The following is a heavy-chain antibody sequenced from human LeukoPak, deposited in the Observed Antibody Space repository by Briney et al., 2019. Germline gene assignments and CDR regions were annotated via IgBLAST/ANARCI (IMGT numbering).Heavy chain of an antibody. CDR3: ARDVKSYTSGASYFDY. Sequence: GGSLRLSCAASGFIFRNYGMNWVRQPPGKGLEWVSDVSPNGETAYYAGSVRGRFTISRDNAKNSLYLQMNSLRAEDTAVYYCARDVKSYTSGASYFDYWGQGTLVTVSS. CDR2: VSPNGETA. J-gene: IGHJ4*02. CDR1: GFIFRNYG. D-gene: IGHD6-19*01. V-gene: IGHV3-48*01.